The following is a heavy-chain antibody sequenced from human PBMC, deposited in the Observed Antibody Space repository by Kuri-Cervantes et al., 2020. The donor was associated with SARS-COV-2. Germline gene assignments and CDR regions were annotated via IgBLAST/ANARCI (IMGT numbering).Heavy chain of an antibody. CDR2: IDPSDSYT. J-gene: IGHJ5*02. V-gene: IGHV5-10-1*01. D-gene: IGHD6-13*01. CDR1: GYSFTSYW. CDR3: ARDRGYSSSWYKPNWFDP. Sequence: GESLKISCKGSGYSFTSYWISWVRQMPGKGLEWMGRIDPSDSYTNYSPSFQGHVTISADKSTSTAYMELSSLRSEDTAVYYCARDRGYSSSWYKPNWFDPWGQGTLVTVSS.